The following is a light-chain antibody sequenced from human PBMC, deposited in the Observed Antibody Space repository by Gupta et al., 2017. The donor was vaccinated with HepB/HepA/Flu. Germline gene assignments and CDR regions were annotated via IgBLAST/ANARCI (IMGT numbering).Light chain of an antibody. Sequence: TVLTQSPDTLSLSPGERVTLSCRASQSLNNDYLSWYQQKPGQAPRLLIYGASSRDTGISDRFSGSGCGTDFTLTISGREPEDSAVYYCQQYGSTPLYKFGQGTKLEIK. V-gene: IGKV3-20*01. CDR2: GAS. CDR3: QQYGSTPLYK. CDR1: QSLNNDY. J-gene: IGKJ2*01.